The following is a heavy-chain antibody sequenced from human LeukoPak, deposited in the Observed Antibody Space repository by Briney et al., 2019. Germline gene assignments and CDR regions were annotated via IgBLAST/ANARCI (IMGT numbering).Heavy chain of an antibody. CDR2: ISNSGGST. Sequence: GGSLRLSCAASGFTFSSYGMHWVRQAPGKGLEWVSTISNSGGSTYYADSVKGRFTISRDNSKNTLFLQMNSLRAEDTAVYYCAKVRGYSSTWYYFDYWGQGTLVTVSS. CDR1: GFTFSSYG. CDR3: AKVRGYSSTWYYFDY. J-gene: IGHJ4*02. D-gene: IGHD6-13*01. V-gene: IGHV3-23*01.